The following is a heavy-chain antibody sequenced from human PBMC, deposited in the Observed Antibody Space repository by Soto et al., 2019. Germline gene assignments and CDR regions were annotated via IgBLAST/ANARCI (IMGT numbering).Heavy chain of an antibody. CDR2: ISGSGGRT. V-gene: IGHV3-23*01. CDR1: GLTFSNYA. J-gene: IGHJ4*02. CDR3: AKNPYYDILTGYFVDY. Sequence: GGSLRLSCSASGLTFSNYAMSWVRQAPGEGLEWISAISGSGGRTYYADSVKGRFTISRDNSKNMLYLQTNSLRAEDTAVYHCAKNPYYDILTGYFVDYWGQGTLVTVSS. D-gene: IGHD3-9*01.